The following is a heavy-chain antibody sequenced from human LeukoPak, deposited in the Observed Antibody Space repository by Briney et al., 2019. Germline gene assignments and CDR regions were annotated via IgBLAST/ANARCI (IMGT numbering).Heavy chain of an antibody. V-gene: IGHV1-18*01. CDR1: GYTFTSYG. J-gene: IGHJ5*02. D-gene: IGHD6-13*01. CDR3: ASAPRYSSSWPNNWFDP. CDR2: ISAYNGNT. Sequence: ASVKVSCKASGYTFTSYGISWVRQAPGQGREWMGWISAYNGNTNYAQKLQGRVTMTTDTSTSTAYTELSSLRSEDTAVYVCASAPRYSSSWPNNWFDPWGQGTLVTVSS.